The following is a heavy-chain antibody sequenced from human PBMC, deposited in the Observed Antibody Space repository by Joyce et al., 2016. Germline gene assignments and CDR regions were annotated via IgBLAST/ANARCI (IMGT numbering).Heavy chain of an antibody. D-gene: IGHD2/OR15-2a*01. V-gene: IGHV4-34*02. Sequence: QVQLQQWGAGLVKPSETLSLTCAVDGGSFSGYYWSWIRQPPGKGLEWIGEINHGGDTSYNPALKSRVTISLDTSKNHFSLKLNSVTAADTAVYYCARVSIINRSFDYWGQGNLVTVSS. CDR1: GGSFSGYY. J-gene: IGHJ4*02. CDR3: ARVSIINRSFDY. CDR2: INHGGDT.